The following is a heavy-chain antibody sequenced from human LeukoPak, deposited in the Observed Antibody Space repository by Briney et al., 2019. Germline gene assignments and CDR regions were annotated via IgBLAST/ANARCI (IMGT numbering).Heavy chain of an antibody. D-gene: IGHD4-23*01. CDR1: GYTLTELS. Sequence: GASVKVSCKVSGYTLTELSMHWVRQAPGKGLEWMGGFDPEDGETIYAQKFQGRVTMTEDTSTDTAYMGLSSLRSEDTAVYYCARIFLSVVAPKRWFDPWGQGTLVTVSS. V-gene: IGHV1-24*01. CDR2: FDPEDGET. J-gene: IGHJ5*02. CDR3: ARIFLSVVAPKRWFDP.